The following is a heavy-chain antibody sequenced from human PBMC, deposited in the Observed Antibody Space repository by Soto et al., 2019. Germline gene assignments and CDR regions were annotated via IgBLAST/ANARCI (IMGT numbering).Heavy chain of an antibody. CDR3: TRLARVVPADEEDDYYYMDV. J-gene: IGHJ6*03. V-gene: IGHV3-73*01. CDR2: IRSKANSYAT. D-gene: IGHD2-2*01. CDR1: GFTFSGSA. Sequence: GGSLRLSCAASGFTFSGSAMHWVRQASGKGLEWVGRIRSKANSYATAYAASVKGRLTISRNDSKNTAYLQMNSLKTEDTAVYYCTRLARVVPADEEDDYYYMDVWGKGTTVTVSS.